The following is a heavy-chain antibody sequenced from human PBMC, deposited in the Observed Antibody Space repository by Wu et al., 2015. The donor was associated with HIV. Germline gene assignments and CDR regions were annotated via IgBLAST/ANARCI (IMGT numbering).Heavy chain of an antibody. CDR3: ARGTYGVRDPQRFDP. J-gene: IGHJ5*02. V-gene: IGHV1-69*11. Sequence: QVQLVQSGAEVKKPGSSVRVPCKASGGTFSGQTVTWVRQAPGAGLEWMGRAIPLLGKTNYAQKFQDRVTITADASMNTAYMELSSLRSEDTAIYYCARGTYGVRDPQRFDPWGPGNPGHRLL. CDR1: GGTFSGQT. D-gene: IGHD3-10*01. CDR2: AIPLLGKT.